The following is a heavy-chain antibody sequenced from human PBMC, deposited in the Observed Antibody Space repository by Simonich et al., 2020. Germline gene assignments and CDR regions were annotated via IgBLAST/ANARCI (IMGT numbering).Heavy chain of an antibody. CDR3: ARDVDTAMVFDY. CDR1: GFTFSSYS. Sequence: EVQLVESGGGLVKPGGSLRLSCAASGFTFSSYSMNWVRQAPGKGLWWVSSISSSSSYIYYADSVKGRFTISRDNAKNSLYLQMNSLRAEDTAVYYCARDVDTAMVFDYWGQGTLVTVSS. J-gene: IGHJ4*02. CDR2: ISSSSSYI. D-gene: IGHD5-18*01. V-gene: IGHV3-21*01.